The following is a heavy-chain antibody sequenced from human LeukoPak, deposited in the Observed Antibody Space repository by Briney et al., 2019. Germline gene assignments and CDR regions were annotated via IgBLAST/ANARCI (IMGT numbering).Heavy chain of an antibody. J-gene: IGHJ4*02. CDR3: AASRSSGCDSAGDY. D-gene: IGHD5-12*01. V-gene: IGHV3-20*04. Sequence: PGGSLRLSCAASGFTFDDYGMSWVRQAPGKGLEWVSGINWNGGSTGYADSVKGRFTISRDNAKNSLYLQMNSLRAEDTALYYCAASRSSGCDSAGDYWGQGTWSPSPQ. CDR2: INWNGGST. CDR1: GFTFDDYG.